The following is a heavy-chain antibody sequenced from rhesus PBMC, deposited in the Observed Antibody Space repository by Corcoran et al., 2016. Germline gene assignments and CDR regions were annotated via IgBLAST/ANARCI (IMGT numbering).Heavy chain of an antibody. V-gene: IGHV3S5*01. D-gene: IGHD5-24*01. CDR1: GFTFTHYG. J-gene: IGHJ4*01. Sequence: EVQLVETGGGLVQPGGSLRLSCAASGFTFTHYGMTWVRQAPGKGLEWVSGVSYNGDSTYYADSVKGQFTSSRDNSKNTLSLQMNSLRAEDTAIYYCVRYSGYSSGFDYWGQGVLVTVSS. CDR2: VSYNGDST. CDR3: VRYSGYSSGFDY.